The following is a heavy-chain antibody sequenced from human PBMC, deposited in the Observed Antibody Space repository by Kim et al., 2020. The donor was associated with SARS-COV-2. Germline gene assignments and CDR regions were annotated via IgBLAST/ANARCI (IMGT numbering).Heavy chain of an antibody. J-gene: IGHJ6*02. D-gene: IGHD6-6*01. Sequence: SETLSLTCTVSGGSISSYYWSWIRQPPGKGLEWIGYIYYSGSTNYNPSLKSRVTISVDTSKNQFSLKLSSVTAADTAVYYCAREAKQLVGHYYYYGMDVWGQGTTVTVSS. CDR3: AREAKQLVGHYYYYGMDV. CDR1: GGSISSYY. CDR2: IYYSGST. V-gene: IGHV4-59*13.